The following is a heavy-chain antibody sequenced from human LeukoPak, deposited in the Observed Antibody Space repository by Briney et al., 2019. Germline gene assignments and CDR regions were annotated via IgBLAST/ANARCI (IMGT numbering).Heavy chain of an antibody. CDR3: ARSRESSYHYETSGKDDAFDI. V-gene: IGHV3-48*01. CDR1: GFTFSSYG. D-gene: IGHD3-22*01. CDR2: ISSGSRTK. Sequence: GGSLRLSCVASGFTFSSYGMNWVRQAPGKGLEWVSCISSGSRTKYYADSVKGRFTISRDNAKNLLYLQMSSLRAEDTAVYYCARSRESSYHYETSGKDDAFDIWGQGTMVTVSS. J-gene: IGHJ3*02.